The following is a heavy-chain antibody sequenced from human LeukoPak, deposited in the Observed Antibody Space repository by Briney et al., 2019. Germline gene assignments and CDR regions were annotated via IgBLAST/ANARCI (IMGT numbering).Heavy chain of an antibody. V-gene: IGHV3-30*04. CDR1: GFTFSTYA. CDR2: ISYDGSNK. CDR3: AKDGNYYDSSGPIGGAFDI. Sequence: GGSPRLSCAASGFTFSTYAIHWVRQAPGKGLEWVAVISYDGSNKYYADSVKGRFTISRDNSKNTLYLQMNSLRAEDTAVYYCAKDGNYYDSSGPIGGAFDIWGQGTMVTVSS. J-gene: IGHJ3*02. D-gene: IGHD3-22*01.